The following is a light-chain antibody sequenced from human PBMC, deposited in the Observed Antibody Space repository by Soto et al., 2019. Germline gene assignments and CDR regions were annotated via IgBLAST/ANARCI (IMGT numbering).Light chain of an antibody. CDR3: NAYGGTNNYVV. V-gene: IGLV2-11*01. CDR2: DVS. Sequence: QSALTQPRSVSGSPGQSVTISCTGSSSDVGEYNYVSWYQHHPGNAPKLMIYDVSKRPSGVPDRFSGSKSGNTASLTVSGLQAEDEADYFFNAYGGTNNYVVFGGGTKLTVL. J-gene: IGLJ2*01. CDR1: SSDVGEYNY.